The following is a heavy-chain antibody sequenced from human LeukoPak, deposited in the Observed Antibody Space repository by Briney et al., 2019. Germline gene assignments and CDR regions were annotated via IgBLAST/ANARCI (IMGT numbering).Heavy chain of an antibody. CDR2: ISSSSSTI. J-gene: IGHJ3*02. CDR1: GFTFSSYS. Sequence: GGSLRLSCAASGFTFSSYSMNWVRQAPGKGLEWVSYISSSSSTIYYADSVKGRFTISRDNAKNSLYLQMNSLRAEDTAVYYCAKQWEPRLAFDIWGQGTMVTVSS. V-gene: IGHV3-48*01. CDR3: AKQWEPRLAFDI. D-gene: IGHD1-26*01.